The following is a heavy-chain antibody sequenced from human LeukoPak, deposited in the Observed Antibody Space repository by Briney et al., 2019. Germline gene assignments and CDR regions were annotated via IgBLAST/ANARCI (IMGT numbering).Heavy chain of an antibody. Sequence: PGGSLRLSCAASGLTFSSYGMHWVRQAPGKGLEWVAVIWYDGSNKYYVDPVKGRFTISRDNSKNTLYLQMNSLRAEDTAVYYCARDQSPGAAAGQYLDYWGQGTLVTVSS. CDR3: ARDQSPGAAAGQYLDY. D-gene: IGHD6-13*01. V-gene: IGHV3-33*01. CDR1: GLTFSSYG. CDR2: IWYDGSNK. J-gene: IGHJ4*02.